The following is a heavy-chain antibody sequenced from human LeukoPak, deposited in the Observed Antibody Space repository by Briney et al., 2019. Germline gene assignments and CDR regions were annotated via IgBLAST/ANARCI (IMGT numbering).Heavy chain of an antibody. CDR3: ARGGDITMIVPRGAFDI. D-gene: IGHD3-22*01. V-gene: IGHV3-21*01. CDR1: GFTFSSYS. J-gene: IGHJ3*02. Sequence: GGSLRLSCAASGFTFSSYSMNWVRQAPGKGLEWVSSISSSSSYIYYADSVKGRFTISRDNSKNTLYLQMNSLRAEDTAVYYCARGGDITMIVPRGAFDIWGQGTMVTVSS. CDR2: ISSSSSYI.